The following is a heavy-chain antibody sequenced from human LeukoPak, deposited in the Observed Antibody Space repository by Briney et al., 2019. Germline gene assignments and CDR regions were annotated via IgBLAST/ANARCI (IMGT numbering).Heavy chain of an antibody. CDR3: ARLAWFGELLWDY. V-gene: IGHV4-59*08. D-gene: IGHD3-10*01. CDR2: IYYSGST. J-gene: IGHJ4*02. CDR1: GGSISSYY. Sequence: SETLSLTCTVSGGSISSYYWSWIRQPPGKGLEWIGYIYYSGSTNYNPSLKSRVTISVDTSKNQFSLKLSSVTAADTAVYYCARLAWFGELLWDYWGQGTLVTVSS.